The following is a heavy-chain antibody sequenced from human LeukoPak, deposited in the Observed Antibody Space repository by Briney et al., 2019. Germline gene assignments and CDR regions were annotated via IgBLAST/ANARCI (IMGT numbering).Heavy chain of an antibody. V-gene: IGHV4-4*09. CDR3: AIHTNVDISSFMDV. CDR1: GDSFSAYY. Sequence: SETLSLTCTVSGDSFSAYYWSWIRQPPGRGLEWIGYIYSSGNTNYNPSLKSRVTISVGTSKKQHSLKLTSVTAAVTAVYYCAIHTNVDISSFMDVWGKGTTVTVSS. J-gene: IGHJ6*03. D-gene: IGHD2-8*01. CDR2: IYSSGNT.